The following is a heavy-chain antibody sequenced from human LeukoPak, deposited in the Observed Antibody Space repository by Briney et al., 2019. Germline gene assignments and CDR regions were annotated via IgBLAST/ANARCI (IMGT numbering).Heavy chain of an antibody. Sequence: PGGSLRLSCAASGFSFNTFNMNWVRQAPGKGLEWVSSITSGGDYIYYADSVKGRFTTSRDNAKDSLSLQLNSLRVEDTAVYYCARGHYDVLAASYKWTPDYWGQGTLVTISS. CDR2: ITSGGDYI. D-gene: IGHD3-9*01. CDR3: ARGHYDVLAASYKWTPDY. CDR1: GFSFNTFN. J-gene: IGHJ4*02. V-gene: IGHV3-21*01.